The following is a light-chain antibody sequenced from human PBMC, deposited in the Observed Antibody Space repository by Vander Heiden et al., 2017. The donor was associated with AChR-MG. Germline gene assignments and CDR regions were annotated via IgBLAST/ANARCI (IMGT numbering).Light chain of an antibody. CDR1: SSDIGGYHY. CDR2: GVS. J-gene: IGLJ3*02. V-gene: IGLV2-8*01. Sequence: QSALTLPPSASGSPGQPVTISCTGTSSDIGGYHYVSWYPQPPVKAPHVMTYGVSKRPSGIPNRFSSSKSGNTASLTVAGLRAEDGADYYCSSYATNNKFVFGGGTKLTVL. CDR3: SSYATNNKFV.